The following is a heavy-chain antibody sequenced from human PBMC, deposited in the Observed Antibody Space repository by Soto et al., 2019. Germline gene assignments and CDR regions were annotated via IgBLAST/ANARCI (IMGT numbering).Heavy chain of an antibody. CDR2: ISGSGGST. J-gene: IGHJ4*02. CDR1: GFTFSSYA. D-gene: IGHD4-17*01. V-gene: IGHV3-23*01. CDR3: AKDLARLRDGSVFVY. Sequence: GSLRLSCAASGFTFSSYAMSWVRQAPGKGLEWVSAISGSGGSTYYADSVKGRFTISRDNSKNTLYLQMNSLRAEDTAVYYCAKDLARLRDGSVFVYWGQGTLVTVSS.